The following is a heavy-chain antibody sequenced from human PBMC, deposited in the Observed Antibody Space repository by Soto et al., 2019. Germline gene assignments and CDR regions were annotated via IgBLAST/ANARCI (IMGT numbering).Heavy chain of an antibody. J-gene: IGHJ4*02. Sequence: ESGGGVVQPGRSLRLSCAASGFTFRSYAIHWVRQAPGKGLEWVAVISRDGTNKYYVDSVKGRFTISRDNSKDTVYLQMNNLRDDDSAMFYCARSRSGAVADSFDFWGQGTLVTVSS. CDR3: ARSRSGAVADSFDF. CDR2: ISRDGTNK. CDR1: GFTFRSYA. V-gene: IGHV3-30*04. D-gene: IGHD3-10*01.